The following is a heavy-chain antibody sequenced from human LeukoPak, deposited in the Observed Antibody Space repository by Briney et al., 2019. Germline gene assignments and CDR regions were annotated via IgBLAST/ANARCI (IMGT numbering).Heavy chain of an antibody. CDR2: IYYSGST. CDR3: ARVITMIVVAPVTGYFDY. CDR1: GGSISSYY. Sequence: SETLSLTCTVSGGSISSYYWSWIRQPPGKGLEWIGYIYYSGSTNYNPSLKSRVTISVDTSKNQFSLKLSSVTAADTAVYYCARVITMIVVAPVTGYFDYWGQGTLVTVSS. D-gene: IGHD3-22*01. V-gene: IGHV4-59*12. J-gene: IGHJ4*02.